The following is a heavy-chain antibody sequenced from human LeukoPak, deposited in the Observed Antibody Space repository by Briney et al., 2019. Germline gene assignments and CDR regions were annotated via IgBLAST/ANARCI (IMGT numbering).Heavy chain of an antibody. D-gene: IGHD3-10*01. V-gene: IGHV1-24*01. CDR3: ATARRSGSSFDP. Sequence: ASVKVSCKVSGYTLTELSRHWGRQAPGKGLEGMGGFDPEDGETIYAQKFQGRVTMTEDTSTDTAYMELSSLRSEDTDVYYCATARRSGSSFDPWGQGTLVTVSS. CDR2: FDPEDGET. J-gene: IGHJ5*02. CDR1: GYTLTELS.